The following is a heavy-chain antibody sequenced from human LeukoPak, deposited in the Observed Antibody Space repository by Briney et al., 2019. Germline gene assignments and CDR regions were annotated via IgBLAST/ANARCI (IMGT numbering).Heavy chain of an antibody. CDR3: ARDLLFSSSWYDY. Sequence: SVKVSCKASGGTFSSYAISWVRQAPGHGLEWMGRIIPIFGTANYAQKFQGRVTITTDESTSTAYMELSSLRSEDTAVYYCARDLLFSSSWYDYWGQGTLVTVSS. V-gene: IGHV1-69*05. J-gene: IGHJ4*02. D-gene: IGHD6-13*01. CDR2: IIPIFGTA. CDR1: GGTFSSYA.